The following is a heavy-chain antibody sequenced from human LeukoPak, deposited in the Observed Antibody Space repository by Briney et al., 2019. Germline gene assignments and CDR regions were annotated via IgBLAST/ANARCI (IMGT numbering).Heavy chain of an antibody. CDR1: GFTFSSYA. CDR3: ARALYGDYFSGDY. D-gene: IGHD4-17*01. CDR2: ISGSGGST. V-gene: IGHV3-23*01. Sequence: GGSLRLSCAASGFTFSSYAMSWVRQAPGKGLEWVSAISGSGGSTYYADSVKGRFTISRDNAKNSLYLQMNSLRAEDTAVYYCARALYGDYFSGDYWGQGTLVTVSS. J-gene: IGHJ4*02.